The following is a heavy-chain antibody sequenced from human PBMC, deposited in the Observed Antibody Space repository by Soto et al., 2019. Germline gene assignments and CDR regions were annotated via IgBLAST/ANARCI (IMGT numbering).Heavy chain of an antibody. CDR2: ISGSGGST. D-gene: IGHD3-3*01. CDR1: GFTFSSYA. CDR3: AKYDFWSGYYGSLWHYYSMHV. Sequence: GGSLRLSCAASGFTFSSYAMSWVRQAPGKGLEWVSGISGSGGSTYYADSVKGRFTISRDNSKNTLYLQMNSLRAEDTAVYYCAKYDFWSGYYGSLWHYYSMHVSAKATIVTVSS. J-gene: IGHJ6*03. V-gene: IGHV3-23*01.